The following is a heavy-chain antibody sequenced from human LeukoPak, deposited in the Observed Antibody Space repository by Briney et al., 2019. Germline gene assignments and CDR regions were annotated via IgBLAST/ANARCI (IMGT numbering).Heavy chain of an antibody. D-gene: IGHD1-26*01. V-gene: IGHV3-7*01. Sequence: AGGSLRLSCAASGFTFSSYWMSWVRQAPGKGLEWVANIKQDGSEKYYVDSVKGRFTISRDNSKNTLYLQMNSLRAEDTAVYYCAKDSKIVGPTFRSYHYMDVWGKGTTVTVSS. CDR2: IKQDGSEK. J-gene: IGHJ6*03. CDR1: GFTFSSYW. CDR3: AKDSKIVGPTFRSYHYMDV.